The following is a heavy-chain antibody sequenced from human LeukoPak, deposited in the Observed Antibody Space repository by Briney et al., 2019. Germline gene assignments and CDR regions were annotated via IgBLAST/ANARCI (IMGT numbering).Heavy chain of an antibody. CDR2: MSSDSLYI. V-gene: IGHV3-21*01. Sequence: GGSLRLSCAASGFTFSTYNMNWVRQAPGKGLEWVSYMSSDSLYIYYADSVKGRFTISRDNAKNSLYLQMNSLRAEDTAVYYCARDGPNTAMDPFDYWGQGTLVTVSS. CDR3: ARDGPNTAMDPFDY. CDR1: GFTFSTYN. D-gene: IGHD5-18*01. J-gene: IGHJ4*02.